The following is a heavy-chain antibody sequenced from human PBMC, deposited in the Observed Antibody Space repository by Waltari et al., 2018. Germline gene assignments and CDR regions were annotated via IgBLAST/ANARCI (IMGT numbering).Heavy chain of an antibody. D-gene: IGHD3-16*01. J-gene: IGHJ4*02. Sequence: EVQLVESGGGLVQPGGSLRLCCAASGFSFSRCWMTWFRQAPGTVLEWVATIKPDGSGKFYVDSVKGRFIISRDNAKNSLYLQMNSLRAEDTAIFYCARMGAGRAPDYWGQGTLVTVSS. V-gene: IGHV3-7*03. CDR2: IKPDGSGK. CDR3: ARMGAGRAPDY. CDR1: GFSFSRCW.